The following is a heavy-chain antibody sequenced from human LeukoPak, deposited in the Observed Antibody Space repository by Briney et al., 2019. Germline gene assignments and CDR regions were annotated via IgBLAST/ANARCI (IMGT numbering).Heavy chain of an antibody. J-gene: IGHJ3*02. CDR1: GYTFSGHY. CDR3: AREDSDAGGAFDI. CDR2: INPNSGGT. V-gene: IGHV1-2*06. D-gene: IGHD3-10*01. Sequence: ASVKVSCKASGYTFSGHYLHWVRQAPGQGLEWMGRINPNSGGTNYAQKFQGRVTMTRDTSISTAYMELSRLRSDDTAVYYCAREDSDAGGAFDIWGQGTMVTVSS.